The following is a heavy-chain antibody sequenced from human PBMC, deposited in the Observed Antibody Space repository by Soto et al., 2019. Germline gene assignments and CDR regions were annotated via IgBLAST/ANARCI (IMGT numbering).Heavy chain of an antibody. J-gene: IGHJ4*02. V-gene: IGHV4-59*01. Sequence: SETLSLTCIVSGGSINSYFWSWIRQPPGKGLEWIGYIYYSGSTNYNPSLKSRVTISVDTSKNQFSLKLTSVTAADTAVYYCARGLRFLEEAYWGQGTLVTVPQ. CDR1: GGSINSYF. CDR2: IYYSGST. CDR3: ARGLRFLEEAY. D-gene: IGHD3-3*01.